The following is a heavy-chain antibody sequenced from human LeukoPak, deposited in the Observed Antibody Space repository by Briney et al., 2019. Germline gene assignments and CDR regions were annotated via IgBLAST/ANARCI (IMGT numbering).Heavy chain of an antibody. Sequence: GGSLRLSCAASGFTFSRYVMHWVRQAPGRGLEWVAVISYDGRNKYYADSVKGRFTISRDNSKNTLYLQMNSLRAEDTAVYYCARDNYCSSTSCYLYYYYYGMDVWVQGTTVTVSS. CDR2: ISYDGRNK. D-gene: IGHD2-2*01. J-gene: IGHJ6*02. CDR1: GFTFSRYV. CDR3: ARDNYCSSTSCYLYYYYYGMDV. V-gene: IGHV3-30*04.